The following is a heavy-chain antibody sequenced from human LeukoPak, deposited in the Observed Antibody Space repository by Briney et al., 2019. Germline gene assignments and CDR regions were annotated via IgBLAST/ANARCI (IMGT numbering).Heavy chain of an antibody. CDR2: INHSGST. Sequence: PSETLSLTCAVYGGSFSGYYWSWIRQPPGKGLEWIGEINHSGSTNYNLSLKSRVTISVDTSKNQFSLKLSSVTAADTAVCYCARGRTSGADPWGQGTLVTVSS. J-gene: IGHJ5*02. CDR3: ARGRTSGADP. V-gene: IGHV4-34*01. D-gene: IGHD6-25*01. CDR1: GGSFSGYY.